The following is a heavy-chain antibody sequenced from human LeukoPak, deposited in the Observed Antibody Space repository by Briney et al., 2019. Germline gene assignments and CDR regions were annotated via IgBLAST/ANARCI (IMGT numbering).Heavy chain of an antibody. CDR1: GFTVSSNY. J-gene: IGHJ4*02. V-gene: IGHV3-66*04. D-gene: IGHD3-3*01. CDR2: IYSGGST. Sequence: GGSLRLSCAASGFTVSSNYMSWVRQAPGKGLEWVSVIYSGGSTYYADSVKGRFTISGDNSKNTLYLQMNSLRAEDTAVYYCARQNYDFWSGSPPSFDYWGQGTLVTVSS. CDR3: ARQNYDFWSGSPPSFDY.